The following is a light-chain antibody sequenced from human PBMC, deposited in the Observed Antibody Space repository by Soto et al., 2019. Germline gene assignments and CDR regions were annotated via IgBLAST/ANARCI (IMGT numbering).Light chain of an antibody. Sequence: EIVLTQSPGTLSLSPGERATLSCRASQSVSSSYLAWYQQKPGQAPRLLIYGASSRATCIPDRFSGSGSGTDFPLTISRLEPEDFAVYYCQQYGSSPGTFGQGTKVEIK. CDR3: QQYGSSPGT. J-gene: IGKJ1*01. V-gene: IGKV3-20*01. CDR1: QSVSSSY. CDR2: GAS.